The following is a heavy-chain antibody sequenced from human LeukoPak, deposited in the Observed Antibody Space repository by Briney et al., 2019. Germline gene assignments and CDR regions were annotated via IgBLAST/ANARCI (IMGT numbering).Heavy chain of an antibody. J-gene: IGHJ4*02. Sequence: SVKVSCKASGGTFSSYAISWVRQAPGQGLEWMGGIIPIFGTANYAQKFQGRVTITADESTSTAYMELSSLRSEDTAVYYCARRGPGIAVASSEYGYYFDYWGQGTLVTVSS. CDR1: GGTFSSYA. CDR3: ARRGPGIAVASSEYGYYFDY. CDR2: IIPIFGTA. V-gene: IGHV1-69*13. D-gene: IGHD6-19*01.